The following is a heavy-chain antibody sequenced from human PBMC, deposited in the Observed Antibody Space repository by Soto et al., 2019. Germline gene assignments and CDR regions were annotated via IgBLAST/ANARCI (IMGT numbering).Heavy chain of an antibody. D-gene: IGHD2-15*01. J-gene: IGHJ5*02. CDR3: ARDRGCSGGSCYLWFDP. CDR2: ISAYNGNT. Sequence: ASVEVCCKACGYTFAIYGSIWVRQAPGQGLEWMGWISAYNGNTNYAQKLQGRVTMTTDTSTSTAYMELRSLRSDDTAVYYCARDRGCSGGSCYLWFDPWGQGTLVTVSS. CDR1: GYTFAIYG. V-gene: IGHV1-18*01.